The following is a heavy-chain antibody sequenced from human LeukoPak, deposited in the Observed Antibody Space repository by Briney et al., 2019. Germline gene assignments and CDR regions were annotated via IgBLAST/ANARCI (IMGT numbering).Heavy chain of an antibody. V-gene: IGHV3-48*03. CDR2: ITSSGSTI. CDR3: VRSSVVATPRLFDY. CDR1: GFAFSSYE. Sequence: PGGSLRLSCAASGFAFSSYEMNWVRQSPGKGLEWVSYITSSGSTIYNADSVKGRFTISRDNAKNSLYLQMNSLRAEDTAVYYCVRSSVVATPRLFDYWGQGTLVTVSS. D-gene: IGHD5-12*01. J-gene: IGHJ4*02.